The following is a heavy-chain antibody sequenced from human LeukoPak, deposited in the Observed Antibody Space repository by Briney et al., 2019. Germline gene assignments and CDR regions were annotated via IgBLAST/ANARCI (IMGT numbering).Heavy chain of an antibody. V-gene: IGHV3-33*06. J-gene: IGHJ4*02. CDR2: IWYDGSNK. Sequence: GGSLRLSCAASGFTFSSYGMHWVRQAPGKGLEWVAAIWYDGSNKYYADSVKGRFTISRDNSKNTLYLQMSSLRAEDTAVYYCAKDRDGYNFAAFDYWGQGTLVTVSS. D-gene: IGHD5-24*01. CDR1: GFTFSSYG. CDR3: AKDRDGYNFAAFDY.